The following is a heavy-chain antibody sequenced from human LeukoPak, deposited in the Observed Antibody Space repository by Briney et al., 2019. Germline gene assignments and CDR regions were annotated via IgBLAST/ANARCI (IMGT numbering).Heavy chain of an antibody. Sequence: GGSLRLSCAASGFTFSSYAMHWVRQAPGKGLEYVSAISSNGGSTYYANSVKGRFTISRDNSKNTLYLQMGSLRAEDTAVYYCARAPKYSSSSGRFDYWGQGTLVTVSS. CDR3: ARAPKYSSSSGRFDY. J-gene: IGHJ4*02. V-gene: IGHV3-64*01. CDR2: ISSNGGST. CDR1: GFTFSSYA. D-gene: IGHD6-6*01.